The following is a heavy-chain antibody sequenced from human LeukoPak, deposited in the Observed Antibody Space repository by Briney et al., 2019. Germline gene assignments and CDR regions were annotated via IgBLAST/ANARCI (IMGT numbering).Heavy chain of an antibody. J-gene: IGHJ1*01. CDR2: ISGRSSHV. CDR1: GFSFSDYD. Sequence: GGSLRIICSASGFSFSDYDMNWVRQAPGKGLEWVSAISGRSSHVYYGESIKGRFTISRDNAKNSLYLQMDSLGVEDTAVYYCGRAFPPLRTSSAGDLWGQGTLVTVSS. CDR3: GRAFPPLRTSSAGDL. V-gene: IGHV3-21*01. D-gene: IGHD3-16*01.